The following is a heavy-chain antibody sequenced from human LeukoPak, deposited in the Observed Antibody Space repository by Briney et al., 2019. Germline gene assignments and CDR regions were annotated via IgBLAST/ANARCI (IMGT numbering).Heavy chain of an antibody. CDR3: ARRDGIFFDY. V-gene: IGHV4-34*01. CDR2: INHSGST. J-gene: IGHJ4*02. D-gene: IGHD1-20*01. Sequence: SETLSLTCAVYGGSFSGYYWSWIRQPPGKGLEWIGEINHSGSTNYNPSLKSRVTMSVDTSKNQFSLKLSSVTAADTAVYYCARRDGIFFDYWGQGTLVTVSS. CDR1: GGSFSGYY.